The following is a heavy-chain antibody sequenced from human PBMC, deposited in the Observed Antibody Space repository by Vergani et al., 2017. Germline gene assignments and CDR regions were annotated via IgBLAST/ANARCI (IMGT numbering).Heavy chain of an antibody. CDR2: ISDYNGNT. V-gene: IGHV1-18*01. J-gene: IGHJ6*02. D-gene: IGHD4-11*01. Sequence: QVQLVQSGAEVKKPGASVTVSCKASGYTFTSYGISWVRQAPGQGLEWMGWISDYNGNTNNAQKLQGRVTMTTDTTTSTAYMELRSLRSEDTGVYYCARDTAVTTVDGGTFIYSYGMDVWGQGTTVTVSS. CDR3: ARDTAVTTVDGGTFIYSYGMDV. CDR1: GYTFTSYG.